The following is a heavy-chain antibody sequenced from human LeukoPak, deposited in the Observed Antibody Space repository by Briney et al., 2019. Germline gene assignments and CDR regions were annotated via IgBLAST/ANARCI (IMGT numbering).Heavy chain of an antibody. Sequence: SQTLSLTSAVSGGSISSGGYSWSWIRQPPGKGLEWGGYIYHSGSTYYNPSLTSRVTISVDRSNNQFSLKLSSVTAADTAVYYCAGGATVTKVFDYWGQGTLVTVSS. J-gene: IGHJ4*02. CDR2: IYHSGST. CDR1: GGSISSGGYS. V-gene: IGHV4-30-2*01. CDR3: AGGATVTKVFDY. D-gene: IGHD4-17*01.